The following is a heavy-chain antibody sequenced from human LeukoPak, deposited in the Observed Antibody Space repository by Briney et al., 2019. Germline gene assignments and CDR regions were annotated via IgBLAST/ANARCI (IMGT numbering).Heavy chain of an antibody. D-gene: IGHD7-27*01. V-gene: IGHV4-30-2*01. J-gene: IGHJ4*02. CDR1: GGSISSGGYY. CDR3: ARDPGVHVFDY. CDR2: IYHSGST. Sequence: SQTLSLTCTVSGGSISSGGYYWSWIRQPPGKGLEWIGYIYHSGSTYYNPSLKSRVTISVDRSKNQFSLKLSSVTAADTAVYYCARDPGVHVFDYWGQGTLVTVSS.